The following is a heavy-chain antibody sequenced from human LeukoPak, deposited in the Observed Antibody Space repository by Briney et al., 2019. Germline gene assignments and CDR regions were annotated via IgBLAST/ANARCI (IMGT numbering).Heavy chain of an antibody. D-gene: IGHD5-24*01. CDR2: IYHTGST. V-gene: IGHV4-38-2*02. CDR1: GYSISSGNY. Sequence: SETLSLTCTVSGYSISSGNYWGWIRQPPGKGLEWIGNIYHTGSTYYNPSLKSRVTISLDTSKNQFSLKLSSVTAADTAVYYCARVRDGPSDYWGQGTLVTVSS. CDR3: ARVRDGPSDY. J-gene: IGHJ4*02.